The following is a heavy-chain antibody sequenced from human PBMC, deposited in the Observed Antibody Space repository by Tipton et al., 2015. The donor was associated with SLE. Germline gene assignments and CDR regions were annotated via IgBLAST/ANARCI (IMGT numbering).Heavy chain of an antibody. CDR1: GASISTYY. CDR2: VSYSGGT. D-gene: IGHD6-6*01. Sequence: TLSLTCTVSGASISTYYWSWIRQPPGKGLEWIGYVSYSGGTNYNPSLKSRVTISVDTSKNQFSLKLSSVTAADTAVYYCARDYSSSSSYYYYYMDVWGKGTTVTVSS. V-gene: IGHV4-59*01. J-gene: IGHJ6*03. CDR3: ARDYSSSSSYYYYYMDV.